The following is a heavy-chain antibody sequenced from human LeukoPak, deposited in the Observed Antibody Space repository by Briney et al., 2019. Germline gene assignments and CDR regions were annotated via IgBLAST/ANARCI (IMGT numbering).Heavy chain of an antibody. V-gene: IGHV1-3*01. CDR3: ARVAGDGGFDY. CDR2: INAGNGNT. D-gene: IGHD6-19*01. J-gene: IGHJ4*02. CDR1: GYTFTHYT. Sequence: ASVKVSCKASGYTFTHYTIHWVRQAPGHRLEWMGWINAGNGNTKYSQNFQGRVTITMDTSANTAYMELSSLRSEDTAVYYCARVAGDGGFDYWGQGTLVTVSS.